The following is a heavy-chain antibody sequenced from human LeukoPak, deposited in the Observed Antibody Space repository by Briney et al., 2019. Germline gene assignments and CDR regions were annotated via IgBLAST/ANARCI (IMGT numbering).Heavy chain of an antibody. D-gene: IGHD2-15*01. Sequence: PGGSLRLSCAASGFTFSSYAMSWVRQAPGKGLEWVSSISGSGNRTYYADSVKGRFTISRDNSKNTLFLQMNSLRAEVTAVYYCAKNLYCGGGSCYPSALGMDVWGQGTTVTVSS. CDR1: GFTFSSYA. V-gene: IGHV3-23*01. CDR3: AKNLYCGGGSCYPSALGMDV. J-gene: IGHJ6*02. CDR2: ISGSGNRT.